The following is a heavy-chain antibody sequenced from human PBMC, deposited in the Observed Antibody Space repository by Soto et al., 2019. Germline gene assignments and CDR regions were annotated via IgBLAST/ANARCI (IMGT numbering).Heavy chain of an antibody. Sequence: PSETLSLTCTVSGGSISSYYWSWIRQPPGKGLERIGYIYYSGSTNYNPSLKSRVTISVDTSKNQFSLKLSSVTAADTAVYYCARLYDYVWGSYRMGAFDIWGQGTMVTVSS. J-gene: IGHJ3*02. D-gene: IGHD3-16*02. CDR2: IYYSGST. CDR1: GGSISSYY. V-gene: IGHV4-59*01. CDR3: ARLYDYVWGSYRMGAFDI.